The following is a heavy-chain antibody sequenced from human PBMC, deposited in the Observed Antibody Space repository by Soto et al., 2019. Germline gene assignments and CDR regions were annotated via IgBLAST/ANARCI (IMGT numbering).Heavy chain of an antibody. CDR1: GFTFDDYA. CDR2: ISSNSGSV. CDR3: AKDVLTAVGFHFDF. Sequence: DVQLVESGGGLVQPGRSLRLSCAASGFTFDDYAMHWVRQAPGKGLEWVSGISSNSGSVGYADSVKGRFTISRDNSKHSLYLQMSSLKAEDTALYYCAKDVLTAVGFHFDFWGQGTLVTVSS. V-gene: IGHV3-9*01. J-gene: IGHJ4*02. D-gene: IGHD4-17*01.